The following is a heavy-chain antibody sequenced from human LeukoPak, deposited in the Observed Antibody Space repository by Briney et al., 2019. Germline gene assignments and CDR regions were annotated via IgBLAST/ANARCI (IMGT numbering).Heavy chain of an antibody. V-gene: IGHV3-13*01. CDR2: IGTAGDT. D-gene: IGHD1-1*01. CDR1: GFTFSDYD. Sequence: GGSLRLSCAASGFTFSDYDMHWVRQATGKGLEWVSAIGTAGDTYYTGSVKGRFTISREDAKSSLYLQMNSLRAGDTAVYYCARVAKERVGGVYYFDYWGQGTLVTVSS. J-gene: IGHJ4*02. CDR3: ARVAKERVGGVYYFDY.